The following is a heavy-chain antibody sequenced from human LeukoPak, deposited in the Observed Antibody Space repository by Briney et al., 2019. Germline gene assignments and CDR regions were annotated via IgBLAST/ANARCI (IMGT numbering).Heavy chain of an antibody. J-gene: IGHJ5*02. V-gene: IGHV4-34*01. Sequence: SETLSLTCAVYGGSFSGYYRSWIRQPPGKGLEWIWEINHSVSTNYNPSLKSRVTTSVDTSKNQFSLKLSSVTAADTAVYYCARGWYYGSGSYYKRGIGWFDPWGQGTLVTVSS. D-gene: IGHD3-10*01. CDR1: GGSFSGYY. CDR2: INHSVST. CDR3: ARGWYYGSGSYYKRGIGWFDP.